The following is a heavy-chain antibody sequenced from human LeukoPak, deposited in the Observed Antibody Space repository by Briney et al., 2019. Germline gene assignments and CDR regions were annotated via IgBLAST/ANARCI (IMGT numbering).Heavy chain of an antibody. CDR3: ARKGLTVIRGVIINHYYYYGMDV. Sequence: PGGSLRLSCAASGFMFSNYWMSWVRQAPGKGLEWVANIKQDGSEKCYVDSAKGRFTISRDNAKNSLYLQMNSLRAEDTAMYYCARKGLTVIRGVIINHYYYYGMDVWGKGTTVTVSS. CDR2: IKQDGSEK. CDR1: GFMFSNYW. J-gene: IGHJ6*04. D-gene: IGHD3-10*01. V-gene: IGHV3-7*03.